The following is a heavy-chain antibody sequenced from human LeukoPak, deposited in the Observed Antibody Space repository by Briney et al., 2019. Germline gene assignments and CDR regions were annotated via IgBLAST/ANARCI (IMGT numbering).Heavy chain of an antibody. CDR1: GSTFTGYY. V-gene: IGHV1-2*02. Sequence: ASVKVSFKSSGSTFTGYYMHWLPQAPGQGLEWMGWINPNSGGTNYAQKFQGRVIMTRDTSISTAYMEISRLRSDDAAVYDCARVSIVVVPAAWFDPWGQGTLVTVSS. CDR3: ARVSIVVVPAAWFDP. J-gene: IGHJ5*02. D-gene: IGHD2-2*01. CDR2: INPNSGGT.